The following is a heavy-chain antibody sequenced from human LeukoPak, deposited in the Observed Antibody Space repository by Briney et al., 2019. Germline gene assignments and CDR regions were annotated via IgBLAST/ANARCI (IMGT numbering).Heavy chain of an antibody. V-gene: IGHV1-2*02. D-gene: IGHD6-13*01. CDR3: ASSSSWYYFDY. Sequence: GASVNVSFKASGYTFTGYYMHWVRQAPGQGREGMGWINPNSGGTNYAQKFQGRVTMTRDTSISTAYMELSRLRSDDTAVYYCASSSSWYYFDYWGQGTLVTVSS. CDR2: INPNSGGT. J-gene: IGHJ4*02. CDR1: GYTFTGYY.